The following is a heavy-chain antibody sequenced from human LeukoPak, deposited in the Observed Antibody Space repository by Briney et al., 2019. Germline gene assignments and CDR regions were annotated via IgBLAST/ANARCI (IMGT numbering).Heavy chain of an antibody. V-gene: IGHV5-51*01. Sequence: GESLKISCKGSGYSFTSYWIVWVRQMPGKGLEWMGIIYPGDSDTRYSPSFRGQVTISADKSISTAYLQWSSLKASDTAMYYCAGADYDILTGYYSAFDYWGQGTLVTVSS. CDR2: IYPGDSDT. J-gene: IGHJ4*02. CDR3: AGADYDILTGYYSAFDY. D-gene: IGHD3-9*01. CDR1: GYSFTSYW.